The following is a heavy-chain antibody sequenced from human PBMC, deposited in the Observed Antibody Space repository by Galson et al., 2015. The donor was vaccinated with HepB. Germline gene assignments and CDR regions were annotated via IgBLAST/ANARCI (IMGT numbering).Heavy chain of an antibody. CDR1: GFTFSSFP. D-gene: IGHD3-3*01. V-gene: IGHV3-30*04. Sequence: SLRLSCAASGFTFSSFPMHWVRQAPGRGLEWVAIISTDGGLKYYADSVNDRFTISRDKYSNTLHLQMNSLRVEDTAVYCCAREGKLRFFEWLLNRGYFDYWGQGALGTVSS. J-gene: IGHJ4*02. CDR2: ISTDGGLK. CDR3: AREGKLRFFEWLLNRGYFDY.